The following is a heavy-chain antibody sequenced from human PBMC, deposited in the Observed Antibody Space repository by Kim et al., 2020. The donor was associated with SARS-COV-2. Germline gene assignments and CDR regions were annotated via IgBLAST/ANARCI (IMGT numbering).Heavy chain of an antibody. D-gene: IGHD3-9*01. CDR3: ARAHFDWLLYAFDI. V-gene: IGHV4-59*13. Sequence: SETLSLTCTVSGGSISSYYWSWIQQPPGKGLEWIGYIYYSGSTNYNPSLKSRVTISVDTSKNQFSLKLSSVTAADTAVYYCARAHFDWLLYAFDIWGQGTMVTVSS. J-gene: IGHJ3*02. CDR2: IYYSGST. CDR1: GGSISSYY.